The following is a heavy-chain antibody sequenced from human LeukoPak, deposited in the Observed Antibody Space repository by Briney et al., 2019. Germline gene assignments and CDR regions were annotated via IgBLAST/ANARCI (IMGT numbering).Heavy chain of an antibody. Sequence: PSETLSLTCAVYGGYFSGYYWSWIRPPPGKGLEWIGEINHSGSTNYNPSLKSRVTISVDTSKNQFSLKLSSVTAADTAVYYCARRKATNFDYWGQGTLVTVSS. V-gene: IGHV4-34*01. CDR3: ARRKATNFDY. CDR1: GGYFSGYY. J-gene: IGHJ4*02. D-gene: IGHD1-26*01. CDR2: INHSGST.